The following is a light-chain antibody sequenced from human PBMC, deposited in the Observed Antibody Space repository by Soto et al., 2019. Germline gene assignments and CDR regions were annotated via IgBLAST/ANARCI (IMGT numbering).Light chain of an antibody. CDR3: QQYAYSPLT. V-gene: IGKV3-20*01. Sequence: EVVLTQSPGTLSLSPGERATLSCRASQNVGRNYLAWFQQTPGQAPRLLIFDASSRATGIPERISGSGSGTDFTLTISRLEPEDFAVYYCQQYAYSPLTFGGGTKVELK. CDR2: DAS. CDR1: QNVGRNY. J-gene: IGKJ4*01.